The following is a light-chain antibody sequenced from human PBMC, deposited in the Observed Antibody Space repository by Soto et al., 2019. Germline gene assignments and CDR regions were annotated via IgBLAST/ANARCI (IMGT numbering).Light chain of an antibody. CDR2: DAS. Sequence: DIQMTQSPSTLSASVGNRVTITCRASQSIRTWLAWYQQKPGKGPHLLIFDASTLKSGVPSRFSGSGSGTEFALTITSLQPDDVATYYCQQYSSFLTFGQGTRVEIK. CDR3: QQYSSFLT. V-gene: IGKV1-5*01. CDR1: QSIRTW. J-gene: IGKJ1*01.